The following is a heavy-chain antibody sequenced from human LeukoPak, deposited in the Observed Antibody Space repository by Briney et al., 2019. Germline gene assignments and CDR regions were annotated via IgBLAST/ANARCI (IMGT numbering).Heavy chain of an antibody. CDR1: GGTFSSYA. J-gene: IGHJ3*02. CDR3: ARNPCGGDCYSDPNDAFDI. V-gene: IGHV1-69*05. CDR2: IIPIFGTA. Sequence: SVKVSCKASGGTFSSYAISWVRQAPEQGLEWMGGIIPIFGTANYAQKFQGRVTITTDESTSTAYMELSSLRSEDTAVYYCARNPCGGDCYSDPNDAFDIWGQGTMVTVSS. D-gene: IGHD2-21*02.